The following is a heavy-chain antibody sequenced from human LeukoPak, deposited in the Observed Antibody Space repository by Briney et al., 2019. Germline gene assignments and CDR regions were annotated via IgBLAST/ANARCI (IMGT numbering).Heavy chain of an antibody. D-gene: IGHD6-19*01. CDR3: ARQRTGYSSGRNWFDP. J-gene: IGHJ5*02. Sequence: PSETLSPTCTVSGGSISSYYWSWIRQPPGKGLEWIGYIYYSGSTNYNPSLKSRVTISVDTSKNQFSLKLSSVTAADTAAYYCARQRTGYSSGRNWFDPWGQGTLVTVSS. CDR1: GGSISSYY. CDR2: IYYSGST. V-gene: IGHV4-59*08.